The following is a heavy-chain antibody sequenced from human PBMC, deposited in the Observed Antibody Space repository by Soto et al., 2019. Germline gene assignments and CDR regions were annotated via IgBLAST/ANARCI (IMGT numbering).Heavy chain of an antibody. Sequence: QVQLVESGGGVVQPGRSLRLSCAASGFTFSSYGMHWVRQAPGKGLEWVAVIWYDGSNKYYADSVKGRFTISRDNSKNTLYLQMNSLRAEDTAVYYCARDPAYYYYIGGWFDPWGQGTLVTVSS. CDR1: GFTFSSYG. J-gene: IGHJ5*02. D-gene: IGHD3-22*01. V-gene: IGHV3-33*01. CDR2: IWYDGSNK. CDR3: ARDPAYYYYIGGWFDP.